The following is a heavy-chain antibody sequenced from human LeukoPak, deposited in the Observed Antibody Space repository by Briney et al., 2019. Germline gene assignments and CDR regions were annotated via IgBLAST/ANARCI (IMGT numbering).Heavy chain of an antibody. CDR2: IKQDGSET. V-gene: IGHV3-7*01. CDR3: ARSYYGSGPSYGMDV. J-gene: IGHJ6*02. D-gene: IGHD3-10*01. Sequence: PGRSLTPSCAVSGFSVSRHWTSWGSQPPGEWREWLVYIKQDGSETYYVDSVEGRFTISRDNANSSPYLQMNSLRAEDTAVYYCARSYYGSGPSYGMDVWGQGTTVTVSS. CDR1: GFSVSRHW.